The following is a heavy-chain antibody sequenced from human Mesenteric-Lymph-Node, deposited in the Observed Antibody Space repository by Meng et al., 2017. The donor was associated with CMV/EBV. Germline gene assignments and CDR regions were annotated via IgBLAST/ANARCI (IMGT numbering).Heavy chain of an antibody. CDR3: ARGPAATLAAEYFQH. CDR2: INPNTGGT. J-gene: IGHJ1*01. CDR1: GYTFNGYY. D-gene: IGHD2-2*01. V-gene: IGHV1-2*02. Sequence: ASVKVSCKASGYTFNGYYMHWVRQAPGQGREWMGWINPNTGGTNYAQKFQDRVTMTRDTSISTAYIELRRLRSDDTAVYYCARGPAATLAAEYFQHWGQGTLVTVSS.